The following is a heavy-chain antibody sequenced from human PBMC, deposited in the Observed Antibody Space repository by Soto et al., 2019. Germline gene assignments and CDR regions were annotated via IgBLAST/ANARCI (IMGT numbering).Heavy chain of an antibody. V-gene: IGHV4-30-2*01. Sequence: PSETLSLTCAVSGDSISRGGYSWTWIRQPPGKALEWIGNIYDSGSTSYNPSLKSRVTISVDMSTNQFSLRLNSVTAADTAVYYCARDRSDTLSSFDAFDIWGQGTMVTVSS. CDR1: GDSISRGGYS. CDR3: ARDRSDTLSSFDAFDI. CDR2: IYDSGST. J-gene: IGHJ3*02. D-gene: IGHD6-6*01.